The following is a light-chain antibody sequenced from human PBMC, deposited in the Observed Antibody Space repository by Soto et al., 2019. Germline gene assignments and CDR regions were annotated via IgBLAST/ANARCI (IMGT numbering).Light chain of an antibody. CDR3: QQYNTYPLT. CDR1: QSISTW. CDR2: KAS. V-gene: IGKV1-5*03. Sequence: DIQMTQSPSTLSASVGDRVTITCRASQSISTWLAWDQQKPGKAPKLLIYKASSLEGGVPSRFGGSGSGTLFNITISSLHPDDFATYHCQQYNTYPLTFGGGTTVDIK. J-gene: IGKJ4*01.